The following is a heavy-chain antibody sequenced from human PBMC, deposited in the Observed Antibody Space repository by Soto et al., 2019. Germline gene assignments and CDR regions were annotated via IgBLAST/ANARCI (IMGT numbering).Heavy chain of an antibody. J-gene: IGHJ6*02. CDR2: IKQGGSEK. Sequence: GGSLRLSCAASGFTFSSYWMNWVRQAPGKGLEWVANIKQGGSEKYYVDSVKGRFTISRDNAKNSLFLQMNSLRAEDTAVYYCARDHGYSSKSHSYSYGMDVWGQGTTVTVS. CDR1: GFTFSSYW. V-gene: IGHV3-7*03. CDR3: ARDHGYSSKSHSYSYGMDV. D-gene: IGHD6-13*01.